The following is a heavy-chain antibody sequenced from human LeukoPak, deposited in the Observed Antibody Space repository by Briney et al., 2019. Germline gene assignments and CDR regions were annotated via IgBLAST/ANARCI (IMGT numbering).Heavy chain of an antibody. J-gene: IGHJ4*02. CDR1: GFTFSSYW. CDR2: IKKDGSEK. D-gene: IGHD5-18*01. V-gene: IGHV3-7*01. Sequence: GGSLRLSCAVSGFTFSSYWMSWVRQAPGKGLEWVADIKKDGSEKYYVDSVKGRFTISRDNAKTSLYLLMNSLGAEDTAVYYCARHLSGVTGYTYGRGIDYWGQGTLVTVSS. CDR3: ARHLSGVTGYTYGRGIDY.